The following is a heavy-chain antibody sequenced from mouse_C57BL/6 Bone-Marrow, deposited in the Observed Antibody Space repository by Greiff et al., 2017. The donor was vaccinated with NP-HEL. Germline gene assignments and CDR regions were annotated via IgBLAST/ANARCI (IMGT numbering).Heavy chain of an antibody. CDR1: GYTFTSYW. CDR3: ARDWVDFDY. Sequence: QVQLQQPGAELVKPGASVKLSCKASGYTFTSYWMQWVKQRPGQGLEWIGEIDPSDSYTNYNQKFKGKATLTVDTSSSTAYMQLSSLTSEDSAVYYCARDWVDFDYWGLGTTLTVSS. V-gene: IGHV1-50*01. CDR2: IDPSDSYT. D-gene: IGHD4-1*01. J-gene: IGHJ2*01.